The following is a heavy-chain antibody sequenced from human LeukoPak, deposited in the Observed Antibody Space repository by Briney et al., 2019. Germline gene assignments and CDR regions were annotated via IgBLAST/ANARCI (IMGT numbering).Heavy chain of an antibody. CDR2: ISAYNGNT. J-gene: IGHJ4*02. Sequence: ASVKVSCKASGYTFTSYGISWVRQAPGQGLEWMGWISAYNGNTNYAQKLQGRVTMTTDTSTSTAYMELRSLRSDDTAVYYCARGSGVVGATSDLDYWGQGTLVTVSS. CDR3: ARGSGVVGATSDLDY. V-gene: IGHV1-18*01. CDR1: GYTFTSYG. D-gene: IGHD1-26*01.